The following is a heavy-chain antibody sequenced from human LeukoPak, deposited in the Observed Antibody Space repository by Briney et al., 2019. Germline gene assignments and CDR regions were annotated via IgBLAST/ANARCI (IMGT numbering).Heavy chain of an antibody. CDR1: GFTFSSYA. CDR2: ISGSGGSP. J-gene: IGHJ4*02. V-gene: IGHV3-23*01. Sequence: PGGSLRLSCAASGFTFSSYAMSWVRQAPGKGLEWVSSISGSGGSPYYAGSVKGRFTISRDNSKNTLYLQMNSLRAEDTAVYYCVPHRHIVAYWGQGTLVTVSS. D-gene: IGHD2-21*01. CDR3: VPHRHIVAY.